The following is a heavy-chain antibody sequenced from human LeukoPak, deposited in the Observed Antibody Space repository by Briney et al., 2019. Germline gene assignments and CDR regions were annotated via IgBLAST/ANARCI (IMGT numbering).Heavy chain of an antibody. CDR3: ARVRYVKAAAGIMREENWFDP. CDR1: GGSISSYY. CDR2: IYYSGST. V-gene: IGHV4-59*01. J-gene: IGHJ5*02. D-gene: IGHD6-13*01. Sequence: SETLSLTCTVSGGSISSYYWSWIRQPPGKGLEWIGYIYYSGSTNYNPSLKSRVTISVDTSKNQFSLKLSSVTAADTAVYYCARVRYVKAAAGIMREENWFDPWGQGTLVTVSS.